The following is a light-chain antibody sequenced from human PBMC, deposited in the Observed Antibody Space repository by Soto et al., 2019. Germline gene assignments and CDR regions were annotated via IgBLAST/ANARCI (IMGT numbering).Light chain of an antibody. CDR3: QVWDTYVDHGV. Sequence: SYELTQPPSVSVAPGQTAKITCGGENIGVKSVNWYLQKPGQAPVLVVYDDSDRPSGIPERFSGSNSNDGATLTISSVEAGDEADYYCQVWDTYVDHGVFGGGTKLTVL. CDR1: NIGVKS. J-gene: IGLJ3*02. V-gene: IGLV3-21*02. CDR2: DDS.